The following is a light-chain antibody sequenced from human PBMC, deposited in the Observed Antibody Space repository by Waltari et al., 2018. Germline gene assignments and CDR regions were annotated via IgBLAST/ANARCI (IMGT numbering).Light chain of an antibody. CDR2: EVS. Sequence: QSALTQPPSASGSLGQSVTISCTGTSSDIGYYNYVSWHQQHPGKAPKVIIYEVSKRPSGVLDGFSGTKSGNTASLTVSGLQAEDEADYYCSSDAGTNPRVFGGGTKLTVL. J-gene: IGLJ3*02. CDR1: SSDIGYYNY. V-gene: IGLV2-8*01. CDR3: SSDAGTNPRV.